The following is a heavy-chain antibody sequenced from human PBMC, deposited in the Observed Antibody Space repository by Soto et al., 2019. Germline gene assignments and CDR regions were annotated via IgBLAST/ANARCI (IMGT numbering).Heavy chain of an antibody. V-gene: IGHV1-18*01. CDR1: GYTFTSYG. Sequence: ASVKVSCKASGYTFTSYGISWVRQAPGQGLEWMGWISAYNGNTNYAQKLQGRVTMTTDTSTSTAYMELRSLRSDDTAVYYCARVALWWPYYYGMDVWGQGTTVTVSS. J-gene: IGHJ6*02. CDR3: ARVALWWPYYYGMDV. CDR2: ISAYNGNT. D-gene: IGHD2-21*01.